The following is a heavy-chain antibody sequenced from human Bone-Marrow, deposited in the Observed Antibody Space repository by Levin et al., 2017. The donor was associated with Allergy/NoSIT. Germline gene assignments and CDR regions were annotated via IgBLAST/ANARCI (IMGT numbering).Heavy chain of an antibody. Sequence: GGSLRLSCTASGFSFSDYYMGWIRQTPGKGLEWVADIDNPGRSMSYADSVKGRFTISRDNTNKLLSLQMDSLRAEDTAVYYCARDPIRGDGRNWDYWGQGTLVTVSS. CDR3: ARDPIRGDGRNWDY. CDR2: IDNPGRSM. CDR1: GFSFSDYY. D-gene: IGHD5-24*01. J-gene: IGHJ4*02. V-gene: IGHV3-11*01.